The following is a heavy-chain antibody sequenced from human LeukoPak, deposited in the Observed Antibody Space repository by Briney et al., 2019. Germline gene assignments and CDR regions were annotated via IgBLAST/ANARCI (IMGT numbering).Heavy chain of an antibody. CDR3: ASEAYCDGDCYEVFDS. CDR2: IWRDGSNK. Sequence: GRSLRLPCTPSGFPFCRWGMHGLRQAPGKGLEWVAVIWRDGSNKYYADSVKGRFTIFRENSKNTLYLQMNSLRAEDTAVYYCASEAYCDGDCYEVFDSWGQGTLVTVSP. CDR1: GFPFCRWG. D-gene: IGHD2-21*02. V-gene: IGHV3-33*01. J-gene: IGHJ4*02.